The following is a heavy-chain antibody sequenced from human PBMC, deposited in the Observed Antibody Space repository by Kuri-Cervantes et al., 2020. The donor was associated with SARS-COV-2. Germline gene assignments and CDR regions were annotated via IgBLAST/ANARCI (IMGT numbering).Heavy chain of an antibody. CDR1: GGTFSSYA. D-gene: IGHD1-26*01. J-gene: IGHJ5*02. CDR2: IIPIFGTA. CDR3: ARVGANVIRPENWFDP. Sequence: SVKVSRKASGGTFSSYAISWVRQAPGQGLEWMGGIIPIFGTANYAQKFQGRVTITADESTSTAYMELSSLRSEDTAVYYCARVGANVIRPENWFDPWGQGTLVTVSS. V-gene: IGHV1-69*13.